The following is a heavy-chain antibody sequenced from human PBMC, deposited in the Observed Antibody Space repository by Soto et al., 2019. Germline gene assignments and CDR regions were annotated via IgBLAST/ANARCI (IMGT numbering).Heavy chain of an antibody. CDR2: ISAYNGNT. CDR3: ARDKGYCSDTSCPDFDY. Sequence: ASVKVSCKASGYTFTSYGISWVRQAPGQGFEWMGWISAYNGNTNYAKKFQGRFTIVVDTSTSTAYMELNSLRYEDTAVYYCARDKGYCSDTSCPDFDYWGQGTLVTVSS. J-gene: IGHJ4*02. V-gene: IGHV1-18*01. D-gene: IGHD2-15*01. CDR1: GYTFTSYG.